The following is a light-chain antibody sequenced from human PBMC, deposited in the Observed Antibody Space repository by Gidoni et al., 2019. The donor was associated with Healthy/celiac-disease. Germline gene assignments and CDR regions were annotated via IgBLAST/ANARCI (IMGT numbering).Light chain of an antibody. CDR3: QQYGSSPRT. V-gene: IGKV3-20*01. J-gene: IGKJ1*01. CDR1: HSVSSSY. CDR2: GAS. Sequence: DTVLTQSPGTLPLSPGERATLSCRASHSVSSSYLAWYQQKPGQAPRLLIYGASSRATGIPDRFSGSGSGTDFTLTISRLEPEDFAVYYCQQYGSSPRTFGQGTKVEIK.